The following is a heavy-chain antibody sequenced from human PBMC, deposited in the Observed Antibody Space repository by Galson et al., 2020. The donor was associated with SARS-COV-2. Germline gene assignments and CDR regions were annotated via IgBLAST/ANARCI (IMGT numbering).Heavy chain of an antibody. CDR1: GGSISTYY. J-gene: IGHJ5*02. CDR2: IYYSGNT. Sequence: ETSETLSLTCTVSGGSISTYYWSWIRQPPGKGLEWIGYIYYSGNTNYNPSLKSRVTISVDTSKNQFSLKLNSVTAADTAVYYCARTRSYYDTLIGYYPSNWFDPWGQGSLVTVSS. D-gene: IGHD3-9*01. V-gene: IGHV4-59*01. CDR3: ARTRSYYDTLIGYYPSNWFDP.